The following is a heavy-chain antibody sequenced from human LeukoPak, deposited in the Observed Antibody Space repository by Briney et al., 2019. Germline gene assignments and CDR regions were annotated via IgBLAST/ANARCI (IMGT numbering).Heavy chain of an antibody. CDR2: ISYDGSNK. V-gene: IGHV3-30*18. CDR3: AKNKRPDVDTAAFDY. CDR1: GLTFSSYG. J-gene: IGHJ4*02. D-gene: IGHD5-18*01. Sequence: GRSLRLSCAASGLTFSSYGMHWVRQAPCKGLEWVAVISYDGSNKYYADSVKGRFTISRDNSKNTLYLQMNSLRAEDTAVYYCAKNKRPDVDTAAFDYWGQGTLVTVSS.